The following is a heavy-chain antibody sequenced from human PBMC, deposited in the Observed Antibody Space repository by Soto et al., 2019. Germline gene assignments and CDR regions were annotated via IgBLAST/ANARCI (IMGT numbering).Heavy chain of an antibody. CDR2: IILPFGTA. J-gene: IGHJ4*02. V-gene: IGHV1-69*13. D-gene: IGHD4-17*01. CDR1: VCTFSNYA. Sequence: GASVKVSRKTSVCTFSNYAISCGLQAPGQGLEWMGGIILPFGTANYAQKFQGRVTITADESMTTAYMELSGLRSEDTAVYYCARGPDYAGYFDYWGQGTLVTVSS. CDR3: ARGPDYAGYFDY.